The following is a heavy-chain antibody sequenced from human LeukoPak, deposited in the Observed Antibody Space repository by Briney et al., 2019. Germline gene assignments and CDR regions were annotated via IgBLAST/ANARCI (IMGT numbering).Heavy chain of an antibody. CDR2: ISGSGGGT. CDR1: GFTFSSYA. V-gene: IGHV3-23*01. D-gene: IGHD1-1*01. CDR3: ARGWGTPTGMDV. Sequence: GGSLRLSCAASGFTFSSYAMSWVRQAPGKGLECVSSISGSGGGTYHADSVKGRFTISRDNAKNSLYLQMNSLRAEDTAVYYCARGWGTPTGMDVWGQGTTVTVSS. J-gene: IGHJ6*02.